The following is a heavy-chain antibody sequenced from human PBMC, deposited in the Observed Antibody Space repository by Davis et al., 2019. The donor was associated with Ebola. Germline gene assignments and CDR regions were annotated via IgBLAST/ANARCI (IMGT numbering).Heavy chain of an antibody. CDR1: GFTFSSYA. CDR3: AKVPYYYDSSGYYYAYYFDY. V-gene: IGHV3-23*01. J-gene: IGHJ4*02. D-gene: IGHD3-22*01. Sequence: GESLKISCAASGFTFSSYAMSWVRQAPGKGLEWVSAISGSGGSTYYADSVKGRFTISRDNSKNTLYLQMNSLRAEDTAVYYCAKVPYYYDSSGYYYAYYFDYWGQGTLVTVSS. CDR2: ISGSGGST.